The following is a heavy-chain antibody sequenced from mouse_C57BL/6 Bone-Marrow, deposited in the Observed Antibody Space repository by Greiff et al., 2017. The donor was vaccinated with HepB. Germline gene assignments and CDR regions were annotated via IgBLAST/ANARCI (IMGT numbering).Heavy chain of an antibody. Sequence: VQLQQPGAELVRPGTSVKLSCKASGYTFTSYWMHWVKQRPGQGLEWIGVIDPSDSYTNYNQKFKGKATLTVDTSSSTAYMQLSSLTSEDSAVYYCARDMITTVVADYWGQGTTLTVSS. CDR1: GYTFTSYW. J-gene: IGHJ2*01. CDR3: ARDMITTVVADY. CDR2: IDPSDSYT. V-gene: IGHV1-59*01. D-gene: IGHD1-1*01.